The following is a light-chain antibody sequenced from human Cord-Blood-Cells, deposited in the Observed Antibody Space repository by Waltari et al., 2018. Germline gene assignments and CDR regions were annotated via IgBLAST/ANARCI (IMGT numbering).Light chain of an antibody. CDR2: ECN. CDR1: SGSIASNY. V-gene: IGLV6-57*01. CDR3: QSYDSSNQV. J-gene: IGLJ3*02. Sequence: NFMLTQPHSVSESPGKTVTISCTRSSGSIASNYVQWYQQRPGSSPTTGLYECNQRPSGVPDRFSGSIDSSSNSASLTISGLKTEDEADYYCQSYDSSNQVFGGGTKLTVL.